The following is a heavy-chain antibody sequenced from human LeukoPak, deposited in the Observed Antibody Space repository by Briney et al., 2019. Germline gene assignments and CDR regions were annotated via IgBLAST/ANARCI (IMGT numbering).Heavy chain of an antibody. Sequence: ASVKVSCKASGYTFTGYYMHWVRQAPGQGLEWMGWMNPNSGNTGYAQKFQGRVTMTRNTSISTAYMELSSLRSEDTAVYYCARGLTVTTYNWFDPWGQGTLVTVSS. CDR3: ARGLTVTTYNWFDP. J-gene: IGHJ5*02. CDR2: MNPNSGNT. CDR1: GYTFTGYY. V-gene: IGHV1-8*02. D-gene: IGHD4-17*01.